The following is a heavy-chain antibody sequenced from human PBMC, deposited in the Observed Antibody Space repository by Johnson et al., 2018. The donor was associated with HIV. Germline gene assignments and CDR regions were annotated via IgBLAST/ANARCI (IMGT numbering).Heavy chain of an antibody. CDR1: GFTFSSYG. J-gene: IGHJ3*02. CDR3: AKVQSGWYVGADAFDI. Sequence: QVKLVESGGGVVQPGRSLRLSCAASGFTFSSYGMHWVRQAPGKGLEWVAAIWYDGSNKYYADSVKGRLTISRDNSKNTLYLQMNSLRAEDTAVYYCAKVQSGWYVGADAFDIWGQGTMVTVSS. V-gene: IGHV3-33*06. CDR2: IWYDGSNK. D-gene: IGHD6-19*01.